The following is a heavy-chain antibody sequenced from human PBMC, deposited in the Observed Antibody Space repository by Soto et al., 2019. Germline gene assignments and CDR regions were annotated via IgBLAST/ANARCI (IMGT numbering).Heavy chain of an antibody. CDR2: ISTYNGDT. J-gene: IGHJ6*02. Sequence: QVQLVQSGPEVKKPGASVKVSCEASGYTFTTSGISWVRQAPGQGLEWMGWISTYNGDTNSAQKFQGRVTMTADTSTGTVYMELMRLKSDDTAVYYCARQGSWPYYYYGLDVWGQGTTVTVSS. CDR1: GYTFTTSG. D-gene: IGHD1-26*01. V-gene: IGHV1-18*01. CDR3: ARQGSWPYYYYGLDV.